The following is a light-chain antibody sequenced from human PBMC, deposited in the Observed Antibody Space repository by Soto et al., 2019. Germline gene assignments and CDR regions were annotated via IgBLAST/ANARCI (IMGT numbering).Light chain of an antibody. CDR2: YVS. CDR1: SSDVGGYNY. J-gene: IGLJ2*01. V-gene: IGLV2-14*03. CDR3: SSYTSTNTVI. Sequence: QSALTQPASVSGSPGQSITISCTGTSSDVGGYNYVSWYQHHPGKAPKLMIYYVSNRPSGVSNRFSGSKSGNTASLTISGLQAEDEADYYCSSYTSTNTVIFGGGTKLTVL.